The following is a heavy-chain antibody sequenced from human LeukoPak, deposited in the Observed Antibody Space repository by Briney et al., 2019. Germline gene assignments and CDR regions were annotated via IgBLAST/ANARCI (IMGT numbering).Heavy chain of an antibody. Sequence: AASVKVSCKASGYTFTSYYMHWVRQAPGQGLEWMGIINPSGGSTSYAQKFQGRVTMTRDMSTSTVYMELSSLRSEDTAVYYCARGRAEKEVDTAMFIIHQSWFDPWGQGTLVTVSS. CDR3: ARGRAEKEVDTAMFIIHQSWFDP. CDR1: GYTFTSYY. V-gene: IGHV1-46*01. D-gene: IGHD5-18*01. J-gene: IGHJ5*02. CDR2: INPSGGST.